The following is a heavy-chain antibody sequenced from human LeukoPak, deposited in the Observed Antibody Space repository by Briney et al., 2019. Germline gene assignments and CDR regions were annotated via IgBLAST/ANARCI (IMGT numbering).Heavy chain of an antibody. CDR3: ARGVEPLAANTLAY. Sequence: VGSLRLSCAASGFTVITNDMTCVRQAPGKGLEWVSVLYSDSNTKYADSVQGRFTISRDNSKNTLYLEMNSLSPDDTAVYYCARGVEPLAANTLAYWGQGTLVTVSS. J-gene: IGHJ4*02. CDR2: LYSDSNT. D-gene: IGHD1-14*01. V-gene: IGHV3-53*01. CDR1: GFTVITND.